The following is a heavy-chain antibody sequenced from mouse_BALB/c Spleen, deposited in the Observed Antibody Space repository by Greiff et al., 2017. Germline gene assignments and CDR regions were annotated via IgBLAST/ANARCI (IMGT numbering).Heavy chain of an antibody. V-gene: IGHV2-9*02. CDR1: GFSLTSYG. CDR2: IWAGGST. D-gene: IGHD2-1*01. J-gene: IGHJ3*01. Sequence: VKLMESGPGLVAPSQSLSITCTVSGFSLTSYGVHWVRQPPGKGLEWLGVIWAGGSTNYTSALMSRLSISKDNSKSQVFLKMNSLQTDDTAMYYCARDSYGNSGFAYWGQGTLVTVSA. CDR3: ARDSYGNSGFAY.